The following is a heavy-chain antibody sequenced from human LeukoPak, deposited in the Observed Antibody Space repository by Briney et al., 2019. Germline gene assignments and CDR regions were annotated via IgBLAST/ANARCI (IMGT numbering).Heavy chain of an antibody. CDR1: GGSISSYY. D-gene: IGHD3-22*01. CDR3: ARLLRSTDYYDSNGAFDI. Sequence: PSETLSLTCTVSGGSISSYYWNWIRQPPGKGLEWIGYIYYSGSTNYNPSLKSRVTISVDTSKNQFSLKLSSVTAADTAVYYCARLLRSTDYYDSNGAFDIWGQGTMVTVSS. J-gene: IGHJ3*02. CDR2: IYYSGST. V-gene: IGHV4-59*01.